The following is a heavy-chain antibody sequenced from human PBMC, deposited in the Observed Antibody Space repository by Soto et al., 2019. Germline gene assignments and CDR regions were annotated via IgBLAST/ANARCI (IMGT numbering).Heavy chain of an antibody. CDR3: ARDRHRARGVYYYYGMAV. D-gene: IGHD3-10*01. CDR1: GGSISSGGYY. J-gene: IGHJ6*02. CDR2: IYYSGST. Sequence: TLSLTCTVSGGSISSGGYYWSWIRQHPGKGLEWIGYIYYSGSTYYNPSLRSRVTISVDTSKNQFSLKLSSVTAADTAVYYCARDRHRARGVYYYYGMAVCGQGTTVTVSS. V-gene: IGHV4-31*03.